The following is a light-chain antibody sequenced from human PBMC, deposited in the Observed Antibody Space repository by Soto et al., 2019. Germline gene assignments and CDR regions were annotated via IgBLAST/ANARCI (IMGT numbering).Light chain of an antibody. Sequence: LTQPASVSGSPGQSITISCTGARTDVDGYDYVTWYQQHPGQAPKLMIYDVNNRPSGVSHRFSGSKSGDTASLTISGLQAEDGADYYCSSYTASAPFYIFGTGTKVTVL. CDR1: RTDVDGYDY. CDR3: SSYTASAPFYI. J-gene: IGLJ1*01. V-gene: IGLV2-14*03. CDR2: DVN.